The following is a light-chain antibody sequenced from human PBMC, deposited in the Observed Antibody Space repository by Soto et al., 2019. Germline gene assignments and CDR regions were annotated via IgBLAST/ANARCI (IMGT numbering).Light chain of an antibody. V-gene: IGKV3-11*01. CDR2: DAS. J-gene: IGKJ1*01. CDR1: QSVSSY. CDR3: QQYNSYPWT. Sequence: EIWLTQSPATLSLSPGESATLSCRASQSVSSYLAWYQQKPGQAPRLLIYDASNRATGIPARFSGSGSGTDFTLTISSLEPEDFATYYCQQYNSYPWTFGQGTKVDIK.